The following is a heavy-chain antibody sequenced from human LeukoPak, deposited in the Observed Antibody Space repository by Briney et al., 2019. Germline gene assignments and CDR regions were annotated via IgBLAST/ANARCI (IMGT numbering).Heavy chain of an antibody. J-gene: IGHJ3*02. CDR3: AKEVRKRPDAFDI. Sequence: GGSLRLSCAASGFTFSSYGMHWVRQAPGKGLEWVAVISYDGSDKYYADSVKGRFTISRDNSKNTLYLQMNSLRAEDTAVYYCAKEVRKRPDAFDIWGQGTMVTVSS. CDR2: ISYDGSDK. D-gene: IGHD1-1*01. V-gene: IGHV3-30*18. CDR1: GFTFSSYG.